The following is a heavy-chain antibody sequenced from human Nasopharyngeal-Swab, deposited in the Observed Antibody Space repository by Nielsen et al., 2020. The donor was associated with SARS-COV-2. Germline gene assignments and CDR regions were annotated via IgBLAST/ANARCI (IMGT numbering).Heavy chain of an antibody. J-gene: IGHJ4*02. CDR2: INHSGIT. CDR1: GGTFSGYF. D-gene: IGHD3-22*01. Sequence: SETLFLTCDVNGGTFSGYFWSWIRQAPGKGLEWIGEINHSGITTYNPSLTSRVTISRDTSKKQFSLKLNSVTAADTAVYYCASGYDLGTAFDTWGQGTLVTVSS. V-gene: IGHV4-34*01. CDR3: ASGYDLGTAFDT.